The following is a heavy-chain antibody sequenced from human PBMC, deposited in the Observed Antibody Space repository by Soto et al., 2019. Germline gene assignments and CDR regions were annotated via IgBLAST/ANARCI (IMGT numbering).Heavy chain of an antibody. J-gene: IGHJ4*01. D-gene: IGHD3-16*02. V-gene: IGHV3-23*01. CDR3: LPTFRYIDY. CDR2: ISGTASRT. Sequence: EVQLLESGGGLVLPGGSLRLSCAGSGFTPTTTPLSWVRQPPGKGLEWVTTISGTASRTYYVDSVKGRLFISRDNSSDTATLPMPNLTLSATGVDFYLPTFRYIDYRRQGTPVTVSS. CDR1: GFTPTTTP.